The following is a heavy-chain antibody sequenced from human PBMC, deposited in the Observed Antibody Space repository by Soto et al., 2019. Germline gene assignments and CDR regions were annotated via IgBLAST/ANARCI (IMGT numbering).Heavy chain of an antibody. CDR2: IRSNAYSYAT. Sequence: PGGSLRLSCAASGFTFSGSAMHWVRQASGKGLEWVGRIRSNAYSYATAYAASVKGRFTISRDDSKNTAYLQMNSLKTEDTAVYYCTRRIPTAPSFDCWGQGTLVTVSS. V-gene: IGHV3-73*01. CDR3: TRRIPTAPSFDC. D-gene: IGHD2-2*01. J-gene: IGHJ4*02. CDR1: GFTFSGSA.